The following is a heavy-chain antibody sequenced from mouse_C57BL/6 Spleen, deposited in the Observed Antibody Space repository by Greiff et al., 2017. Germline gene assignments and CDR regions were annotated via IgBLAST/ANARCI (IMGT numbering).Heavy chain of an antibody. D-gene: IGHD1-1*01. Sequence: VKLMESGAELARPGASVKLSCKASGYTFTSYGISWVKQRTGQGLEWIGEIYPRSGNTYYNEKFKGKATLTADKSSSTAYMELRSLTSEDSAVYFCARRDTTVVAPDYWGQGTTLTVSS. CDR3: ARRDTTVVAPDY. V-gene: IGHV1-81*01. CDR1: GYTFTSYG. CDR2: IYPRSGNT. J-gene: IGHJ2*01.